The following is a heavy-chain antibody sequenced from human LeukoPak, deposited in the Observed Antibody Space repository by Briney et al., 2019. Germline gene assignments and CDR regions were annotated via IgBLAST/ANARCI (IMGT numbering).Heavy chain of an antibody. V-gene: IGHV3-23*01. CDR3: AKDIFRLSASDY. Sequence: SGGSLRLSCAASGFTFSSYAMSWVRQAPGKGLEWVSAISGSGGSTYYADSVKGRFTISRDNSKNTLYLQMNSLRAEDTAVYYCAKDIFRLSASDYWGQGTLVTVSS. CDR2: ISGSGGST. J-gene: IGHJ4*02. D-gene: IGHD3-9*01. CDR1: GFTFSSYA.